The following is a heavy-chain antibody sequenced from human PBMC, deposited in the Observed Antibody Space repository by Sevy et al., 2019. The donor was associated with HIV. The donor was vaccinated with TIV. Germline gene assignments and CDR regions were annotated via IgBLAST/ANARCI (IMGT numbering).Heavy chain of an antibody. CDR1: EFTFSNAW. CDR3: ATLKWELRLGPHFDY. J-gene: IGHJ4*02. CDR2: INSKTDGGTT. V-gene: IGHV3-15*01. Sequence: GGSLRLSCAASEFTFSNAWMSWVRQAPGKGLEWVGRINSKTDGGTTEYAAPVKGRFTISRDDSKNTLYLQMNSLKTEDTALYYCATLKWELRLGPHFDYWGQGTLVTVSS. D-gene: IGHD1-26*01.